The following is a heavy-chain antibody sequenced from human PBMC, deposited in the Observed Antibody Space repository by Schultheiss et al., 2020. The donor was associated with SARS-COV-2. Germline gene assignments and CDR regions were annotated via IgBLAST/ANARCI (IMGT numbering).Heavy chain of an antibody. CDR1: GYTFSSYG. V-gene: IGHV1-18*01. J-gene: IGHJ6*02. CDR3: ARAQGRYSAYGMDV. D-gene: IGHD5-12*01. CDR2: ISAYNGNT. Sequence: ASVKVSCKASGYTFSSYGISWVRQAPGQGLEWMGGISAYNGNTNYAQKLQGRVTMTTDTSTSTAYMELRSLRSDDTAVYYCARAQGRYSAYGMDVWGQGTTVTVSS.